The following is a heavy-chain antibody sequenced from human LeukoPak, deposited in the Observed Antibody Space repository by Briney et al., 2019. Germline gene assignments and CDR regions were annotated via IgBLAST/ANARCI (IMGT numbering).Heavy chain of an antibody. D-gene: IGHD3-9*01. V-gene: IGHV3-23*01. CDR2: IGDDIVST. Sequence: XGSXXXXXXASGFTFSSXAXXXVRXAPGKGREGVSAIGDDIVSTYYAESVKGRFTISRDNSKNTLYLQMNSLRAEDTATYYCARDSPLLTVWGQGTLVTVSS. CDR1: GFTFSSXA. J-gene: IGHJ4*02. CDR3: ARDSPLLTV.